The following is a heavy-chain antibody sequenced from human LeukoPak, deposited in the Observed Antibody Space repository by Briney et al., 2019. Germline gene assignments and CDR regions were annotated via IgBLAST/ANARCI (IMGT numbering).Heavy chain of an antibody. CDR3: ARLAPTTVTPRRSAFDI. CDR1: GYSISNGYY. Sequence: PSETLSLTCTVSGYSISNGYYWGWIRQPPGKGLEWIGSIYHSGSIYYNPSLKSRVTISVDTSKNQFSLKLSSVTAADTAVYYCARLAPTTVTPRRSAFDIWGQGTMVTVSS. J-gene: IGHJ3*02. V-gene: IGHV4-38-2*02. D-gene: IGHD4-17*01. CDR2: IYHSGSI.